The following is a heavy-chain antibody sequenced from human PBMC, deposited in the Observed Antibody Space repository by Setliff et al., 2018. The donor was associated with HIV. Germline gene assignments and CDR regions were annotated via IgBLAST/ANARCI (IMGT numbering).Heavy chain of an antibody. D-gene: IGHD1-26*01. CDR1: GYTFTNYD. CDR2: INPSGGST. V-gene: IGHV1-46*01. Sequence: ASVKVSCKASGYTFTNYDINWVRQAPGQGFEWMGIINPSGGSTNYAQKFQGRLTLTRDTSMSTVYMELSSLKSEDTAIYYCAREPPRRRGTVAEDYWGQGTLVTVSS. J-gene: IGHJ4*02. CDR3: AREPPRRRGTVAEDY.